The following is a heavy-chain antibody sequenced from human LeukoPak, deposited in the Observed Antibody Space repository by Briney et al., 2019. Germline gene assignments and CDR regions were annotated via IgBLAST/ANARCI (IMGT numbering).Heavy chain of an antibody. CDR2: ISSGTSTI. CDR3: ARGTSSSDYSRLYYFDY. V-gene: IGHV3-48*01. CDR1: GFSFSRYS. D-gene: IGHD3-22*01. Sequence: GSLRLSCAASGFSFSRYSMNWVRQAPGKGLEWISYISSGTSTISYADSVKGRFTISRDNAMNSLSLQMNSLRAEDTAVYYCARGTSSSDYSRLYYFDYWGQGTLVTVSS. J-gene: IGHJ4*02.